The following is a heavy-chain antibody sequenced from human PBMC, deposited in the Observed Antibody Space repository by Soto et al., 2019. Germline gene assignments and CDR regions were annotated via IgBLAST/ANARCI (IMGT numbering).Heavy chain of an antibody. Sequence: QVQLVESGGGVVQPGRSLRLSCAASGFTFSSYGMHWVRQAPGKGLEWVAVISYDGSNKYYADSVKGRFTISRDNSKNTLYLQMNSLRAEDTAVYYCAKGGLLSGWYRVPDYWGQGTLVTVSS. CDR3: AKGGLLSGWYRVPDY. D-gene: IGHD6-19*01. CDR1: GFTFSSYG. J-gene: IGHJ4*02. V-gene: IGHV3-30*18. CDR2: ISYDGSNK.